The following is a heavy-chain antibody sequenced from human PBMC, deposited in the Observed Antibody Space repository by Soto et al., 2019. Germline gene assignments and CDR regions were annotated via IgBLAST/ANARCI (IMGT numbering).Heavy chain of an antibody. J-gene: IGHJ6*02. CDR3: AKTSNVLLWFGEVPAGLDV. CDR1: GFTFSSNW. D-gene: IGHD3-10*01. Sequence: PGGSLRLSCAASGFTFSSNWMHWVRQAPGKGLVWVSRINSDGSITSYADSVKGQFTISRDNSKNTLYLQMNSLRAEDTAVYYCAKTSNVLLWFGEVPAGLDVWGQGTTVTVSS. V-gene: IGHV3-74*01. CDR2: INSDGSIT.